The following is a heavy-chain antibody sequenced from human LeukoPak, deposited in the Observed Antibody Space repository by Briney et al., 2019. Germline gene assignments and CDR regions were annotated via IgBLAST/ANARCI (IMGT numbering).Heavy chain of an antibody. V-gene: IGHV4-4*02. Sequence: SGTLSLTCAVSGASISSRNWWIWVRQPPGKGLEWIGEVYPSGSTNYNPSLKSRVTISIDKSKNQFFLILSSVTAADTAVYYCARDTGGRGRLDAFDIWGQGTMVTVSS. CDR1: GASISSRNW. J-gene: IGHJ3*02. D-gene: IGHD2-8*02. CDR2: VYPSGST. CDR3: ARDTGGRGRLDAFDI.